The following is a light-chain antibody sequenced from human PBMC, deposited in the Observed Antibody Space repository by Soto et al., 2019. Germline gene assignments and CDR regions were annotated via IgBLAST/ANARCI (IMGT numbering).Light chain of an antibody. J-gene: IGLJ1*01. CDR3: QSYDRTLSGCV. CDR1: SSNIGAGYD. V-gene: IGLV1-40*01. CDR2: GHT. Sequence: QCVLTQPPSVSGAPGQRVTISCTGSSSNIGAGYDVNWYQQLPGTAPKLLIYGHTNRPSGVPNQFSGSKSGSSASLAITGLQAEDEADYYCQSYDRTLSGCVFGTGTKVTVL.